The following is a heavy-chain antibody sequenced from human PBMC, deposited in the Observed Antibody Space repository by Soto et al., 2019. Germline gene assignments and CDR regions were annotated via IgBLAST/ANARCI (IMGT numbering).Heavy chain of an antibody. CDR2: ISAYNGNT. CDR3: ARESAVAALDP. CDR1: GYTFTSYG. J-gene: IGHJ5*02. V-gene: IGHV1-18*01. D-gene: IGHD6-19*01. Sequence: QVQLVQSGAEVKKPGASVKVSCKASGYTFTSYGISWVRQAPGQGLEWMGWISAYNGNTNYAQKLQGRVTITTDTXXSTAXXXXXSLXXDXTAVYYCARESAVAALDPWGQGTLVTVSS.